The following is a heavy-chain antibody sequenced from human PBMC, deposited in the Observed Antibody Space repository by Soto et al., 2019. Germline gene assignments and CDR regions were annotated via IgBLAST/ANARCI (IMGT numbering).Heavy chain of an antibody. CDR3: ARTSTRGTRFDY. J-gene: IGHJ4*02. V-gene: IGHV4-4*02. CDR1: GGSISTSNW. Sequence: QVQLQESGPGLVKPSGTLSLTCAVSGGSISTSNWWSWVRQPPGKGLEWIGEVYHSGSTNYNPSFKSRVAMSVDKSKNQFSLKLNSVTAADTALYYCARTSTRGTRFDYWGQGSLFTVSS. CDR2: VYHSGST. D-gene: IGHD1-1*01.